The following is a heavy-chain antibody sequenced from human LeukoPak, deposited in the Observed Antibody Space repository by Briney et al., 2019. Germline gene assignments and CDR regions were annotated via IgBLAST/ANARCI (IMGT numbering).Heavy chain of an antibody. J-gene: IGHJ5*02. V-gene: IGHV4-38-2*02. CDR3: ARDPGEWYKNWFDP. D-gene: IGHD3-10*01. CDR2: IYHSGST. Sequence: KPSETLSLTCTVSGYSISSGYYWGWIRQPPGKGLEWIGSIYHSGSTYYNPSLKSRVTISVDTSKNQFSLKLSSVTAADTAVYYCARDPGEWYKNWFDPWGQGTLVTVSS. CDR1: GYSISSGYY.